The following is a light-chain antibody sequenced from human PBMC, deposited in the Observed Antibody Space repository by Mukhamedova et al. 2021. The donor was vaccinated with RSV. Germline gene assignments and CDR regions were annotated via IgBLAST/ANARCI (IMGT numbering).Light chain of an antibody. Sequence: WYQRRVHGKAPKLVVYSASNLESGVPSRFSGTGSGTVFTLTISSLQPEDLATFHCQQTYTTPHTFGQGTKLEIK. CDR3: QQTYTTPHT. V-gene: IGKV1-39*01. CDR2: SAS. J-gene: IGKJ2*01.